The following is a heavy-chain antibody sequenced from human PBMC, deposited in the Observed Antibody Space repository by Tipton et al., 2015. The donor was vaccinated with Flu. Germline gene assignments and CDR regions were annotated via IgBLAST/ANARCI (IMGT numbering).Heavy chain of an antibody. CDR3: ARDGTITRLPGGYYYDGMDV. Sequence: QVQLVQSGGGVVQPGRSLRLSCAASGFTFSSYGMHWVRQAPGKGLEWVAVIWYDGSNKYYADSVKGRFTISRDNSKNTLYLQMNSLRAEDTAVYYCARDGTITRLPGGYYYDGMDVWGQGTTVTVSS. CDR1: GFTFSSYG. D-gene: IGHD1-20*01. J-gene: IGHJ6*02. V-gene: IGHV3-33*01. CDR2: IWYDGSNK.